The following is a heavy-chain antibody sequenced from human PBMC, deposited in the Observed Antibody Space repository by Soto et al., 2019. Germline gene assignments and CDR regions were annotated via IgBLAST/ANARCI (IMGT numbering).Heavy chain of an antibody. CDR2: IYYSGST. CDR1: GGSISSYY. J-gene: IGHJ4*02. D-gene: IGHD6-19*01. CDR3: AREGHSSGWQGTFDY. V-gene: IGHV4-59*01. Sequence: QVQLQESGPGLVKPSETLSLTCTVSGGSISSYYWSWIRQPPGKGLEWIGYIYYSGSTNYNPSLNSRVTISVDTSKNQFSLKLSSVTAADTAVYYCAREGHSSGWQGTFDYWGQGTLVTVSS.